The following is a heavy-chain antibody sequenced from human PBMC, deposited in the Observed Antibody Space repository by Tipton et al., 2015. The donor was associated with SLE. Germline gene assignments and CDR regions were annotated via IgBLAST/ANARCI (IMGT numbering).Heavy chain of an antibody. J-gene: IGHJ2*01. CDR3: ASGPIGVTSRYFDL. CDR2: IYYSGST. D-gene: IGHD3-3*01. CDR1: GGSISSYY. V-gene: IGHV4-59*12. Sequence: TLSLTCTVSGGSISSYYWSWIRQPPGKGLEWIGYIYYSGSTNYNPSLKSRVTISVDTSKNQFSLKLSSVTAADTAVYYCASGPIGVTSRYFDLWGRGTLVTVSS.